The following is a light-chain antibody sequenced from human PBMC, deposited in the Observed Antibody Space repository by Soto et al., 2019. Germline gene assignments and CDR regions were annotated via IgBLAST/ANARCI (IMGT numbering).Light chain of an antibody. CDR2: DVS. Sequence: QSALTQPRSVSGSPGQSVTISCTGTSSDVGGYNYVSWYQQHPGKAPKLMIYDVSKRPSGVPDRFSGSKSGNTASLTISGSQAEDEADYYCCSYAGSYPFVVFGGGTKLTVL. CDR1: SSDVGGYNY. V-gene: IGLV2-11*01. J-gene: IGLJ2*01. CDR3: CSYAGSYPFVV.